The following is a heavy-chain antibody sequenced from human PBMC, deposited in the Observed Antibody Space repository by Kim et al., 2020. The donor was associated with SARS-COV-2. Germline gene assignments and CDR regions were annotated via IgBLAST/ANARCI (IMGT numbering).Heavy chain of an antibody. Sequence: SGPTLVNPTQTLTLTCTFSGFSFTTSGMCVSWIRQPPGKALEWLARVDWDDDKYYSTSLKTRLTISKDTSKNQVVLTMTNMDPVDTATYYCARIQRTSWYRGDYYYYMDVWGKGTSVTVSS. V-gene: IGHV2-70*11. CDR2: VDWDDDK. D-gene: IGHD6-13*01. CDR1: GFSFTTSGMC. CDR3: ARIQRTSWYRGDYYYYMDV. J-gene: IGHJ6*03.